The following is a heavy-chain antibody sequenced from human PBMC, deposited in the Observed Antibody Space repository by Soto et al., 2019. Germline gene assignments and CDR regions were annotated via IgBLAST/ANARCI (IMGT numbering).Heavy chain of an antibody. D-gene: IGHD3-10*01. Sequence: SETLSLTCTVSGGSISSYYWSWIRQPPGKGLEWIGYIYYSGSTNCNPSLKSRVTISVDTSKNQFSLKLSSVTAADTAVYYCARAGFQYYFDYWGQGTLVTVSS. CDR2: IYYSGST. CDR3: ARAGFQYYFDY. J-gene: IGHJ4*02. CDR1: GGSISSYY. V-gene: IGHV4-59*01.